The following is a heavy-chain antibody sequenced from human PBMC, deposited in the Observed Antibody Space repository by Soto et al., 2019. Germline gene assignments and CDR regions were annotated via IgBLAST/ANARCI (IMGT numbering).Heavy chain of an antibody. J-gene: IGHJ4*02. D-gene: IGHD3-9*01. V-gene: IGHV4-59*01. CDR2: IYYSGST. CDR1: GGSISSYY. CDR3: ARVERVDYDILTGYYRYPRPFDS. Sequence: PSETLSLTCTVSGGSISSYYWSWIRQPPGKGLEWIGYIYYSGSTNYNPSLKSRVTISVDTSKNQFSLKLRSVTAADTAVYYCARVERVDYDILTGYYRYPRPFDSWRQGTLVTVSP.